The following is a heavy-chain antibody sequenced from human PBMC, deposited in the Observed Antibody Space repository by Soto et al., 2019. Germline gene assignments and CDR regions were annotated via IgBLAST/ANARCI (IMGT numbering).Heavy chain of an antibody. CDR3: ARGSETYYYDSSGYFQH. V-gene: IGHV4-59*01. J-gene: IGHJ1*01. CDR1: GGSISSYY. D-gene: IGHD3-22*01. Sequence: SETLSLTCTVSGGSISSYYWSWIRQPPGKGLEWIGYIYYSGSTNYNPSLKSRVTISVDTSKNQFSLKLSSVTAAGTAVYYCARGSETYYYDSSGYFQHWGQGTLVTVSS. CDR2: IYYSGST.